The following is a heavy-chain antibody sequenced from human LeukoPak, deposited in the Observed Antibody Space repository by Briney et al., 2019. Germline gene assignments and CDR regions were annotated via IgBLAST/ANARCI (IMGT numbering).Heavy chain of an antibody. J-gene: IGHJ4*02. V-gene: IGHV4-59*01. CDR2: IYYSGST. D-gene: IGHD1-26*01. CDR3: ARGGATTTRAVPYFDY. Sequence: SETLSLTCTVSGGSISSYYWSWIRQPPGKGLEWIGYIYYSGSTNYNPSLKSRVTISVDTSKNQFSLKLSSVTAADTAVYYCARGGATTTRAVPYFDYWGQGTLVTVSS. CDR1: GGSISSYY.